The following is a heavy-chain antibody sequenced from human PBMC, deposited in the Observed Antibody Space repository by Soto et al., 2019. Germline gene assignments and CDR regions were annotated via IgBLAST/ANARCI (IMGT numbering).Heavy chain of an antibody. CDR1: GFSLSASGMC. J-gene: IGHJ6*02. CDR3: ARILNVRPLTPDVGGRVMGYYYGMDV. V-gene: IGHV2-70*01. D-gene: IGHD3-16*01. CDR2: IDWDDDK. Sequence: SGPTLVNPTQTLTLTCTFSGFSLSASGMCVNWIRQSPRKALEWLALIDWDDDKYYSTSLETRLTISKDTSKNQVVLTMTNMDPVDTATYYCARILNVRPLTPDVGGRVMGYYYGMDVWGQGTTVTVSS.